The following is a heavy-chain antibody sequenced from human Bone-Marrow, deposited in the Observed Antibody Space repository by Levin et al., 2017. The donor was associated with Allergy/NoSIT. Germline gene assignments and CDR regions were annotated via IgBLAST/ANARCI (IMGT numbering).Heavy chain of an antibody. Sequence: SSETLSLNCAVSGSSMSSGYYWGWIRQPPGKGLAWIGTIYHSGSTYYNPSLKSRVTISVDTSKIQFSLKLSSVTAADTAVYYCARDYGDYIQGDAFDIWGQGTMVTVSS. D-gene: IGHD4-17*01. V-gene: IGHV4-38-2*02. J-gene: IGHJ3*02. CDR2: IYHSGST. CDR3: ARDYGDYIQGDAFDI. CDR1: GSSMSSGYY.